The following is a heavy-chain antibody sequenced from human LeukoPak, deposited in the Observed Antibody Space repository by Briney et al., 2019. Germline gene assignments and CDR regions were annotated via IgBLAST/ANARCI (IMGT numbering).Heavy chain of an antibody. CDR2: ISTDGSST. Sequence: GGSLRLSCSASGFTFSSYWMHWVRHAPGKGLVWVSRISTDGSSTSYADSVKGRFTISRDNAKNMVYLQMNSLRAEDTAVYYCARDPPNNGYDFDYWGQGILVTVSS. V-gene: IGHV3-74*01. J-gene: IGHJ4*02. CDR1: GFTFSSYW. CDR3: ARDPPNNGYDFDY. D-gene: IGHD3-22*01.